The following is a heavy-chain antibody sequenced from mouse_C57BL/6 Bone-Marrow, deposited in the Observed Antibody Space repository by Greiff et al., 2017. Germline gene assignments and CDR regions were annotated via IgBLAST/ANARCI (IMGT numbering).Heavy chain of an antibody. CDR3: ARDGVAY. Sequence: EVKVVESGGGLVKPGGSLKLSCAASGFTFSSYAMSWVRQTPEKRLAWVATISDGGSYTYYPDNVKGRFTISRDNAKNNLYLQMSHLKAEDTAMYYCARDGVAYWGQGTLVTVSA. J-gene: IGHJ3*01. CDR1: GFTFSSYA. V-gene: IGHV5-4*01. CDR2: ISDGGSYT.